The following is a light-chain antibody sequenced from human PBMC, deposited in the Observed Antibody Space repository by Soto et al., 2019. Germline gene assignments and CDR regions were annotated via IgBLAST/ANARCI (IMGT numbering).Light chain of an antibody. Sequence: QSVLTQPPSASATPGQRVSISCSGSSSNIGTNFVSWYQQLPGTAPKLLIYDNNNRPSGIPDRFSGSQSGTSATLAITGLQTGDEADYFCGTWDSSLSVVIFGGGTKLTVL. V-gene: IGLV1-51*01. CDR2: DNN. J-gene: IGLJ2*01. CDR3: GTWDSSLSVVI. CDR1: SSNIGTNF.